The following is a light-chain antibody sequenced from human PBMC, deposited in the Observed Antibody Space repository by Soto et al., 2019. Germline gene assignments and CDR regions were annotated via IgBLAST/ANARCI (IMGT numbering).Light chain of an antibody. J-gene: IGLJ2*01. V-gene: IGLV2-14*01. Sequence: QSALTQPASVSGSPGQSITLSCTGTSIDVGGYNYVYWYQQHPGKAPQLLIYDVSNRPSGVSNRFSGAKSGNTASLTISGLQDEDEADYYCSAYTISSTHVVFCGGTTLTVL. CDR3: SAYTISSTHVV. CDR1: SIDVGGYNY. CDR2: DVS.